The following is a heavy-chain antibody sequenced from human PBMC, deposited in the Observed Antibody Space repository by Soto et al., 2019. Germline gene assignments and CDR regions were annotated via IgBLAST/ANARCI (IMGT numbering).Heavy chain of an antibody. CDR1: GGSISSYY. CDR2: IYYSGST. CDR3: ARFPGQLAYYFDC. J-gene: IGHJ4*02. Sequence: SETLSLTCTVSGGSISSYYWSWIRQPPGKGLEWIGYIYYSGSTNYNPSLKSRVTISVDTSKNQFSLKLSSVTAADTAVYYCARFPGQLAYYFDCWGQGTLVTVSS. V-gene: IGHV4-59*01. D-gene: IGHD6-13*01.